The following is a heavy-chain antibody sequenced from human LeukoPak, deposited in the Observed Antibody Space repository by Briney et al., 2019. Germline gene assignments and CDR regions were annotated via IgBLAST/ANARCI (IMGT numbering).Heavy chain of an antibody. CDR3: AKEAGQDYGALDAFDV. V-gene: IGHV3-21*01. CDR2: IGGSSSSL. D-gene: IGHD4-17*01. J-gene: IGHJ3*01. CDR1: GFSFSIYS. Sequence: GGSLRLSCAASGFSFSIYSMNWVRQAPGKGLEWVSSIGGSSSSLYYAESVKGRFTISRDNARNSLYLQMNSVRAEDTAVYYCAKEAGQDYGALDAFDVWGQGTMVTVSS.